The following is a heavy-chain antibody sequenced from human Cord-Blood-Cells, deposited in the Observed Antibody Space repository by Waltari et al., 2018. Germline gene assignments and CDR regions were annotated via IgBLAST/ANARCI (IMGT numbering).Heavy chain of an antibody. J-gene: IGHJ3*02. V-gene: IGHV4-38-2*01. CDR3: ARVGVIYYYDSSGYYYLAFDI. Sequence: QVQLQESGPGLVKPSETLSLTCAVSGYSISSGYYWGWIRQPPGKGLEWIGSIYHSGSTYYNPSLKRRVTISVDTSKNQFSLKLSSVTAADTTVYYCARVGVIYYYDSSGYYYLAFDIWGQGTMVTVSS. CDR2: IYHSGST. D-gene: IGHD3-22*01. CDR1: GYSISSGYY.